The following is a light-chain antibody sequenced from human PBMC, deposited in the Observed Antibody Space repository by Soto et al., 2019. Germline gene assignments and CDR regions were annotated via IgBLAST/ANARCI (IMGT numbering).Light chain of an antibody. J-gene: IGLJ1*01. CDR2: DVS. Sequence: SPGQSITISCTGTSSDVGGYNYVSWYQHHPGKAPKLMIYDVSNRPSGVSNRFSGSKSGNTASLSISGLQPEDEADYYCSSYRTSNTRQIVCGTGTKVTVL. V-gene: IGLV2-14*03. CDR1: SSDVGGYNY. CDR3: SSYRTSNTRQIV.